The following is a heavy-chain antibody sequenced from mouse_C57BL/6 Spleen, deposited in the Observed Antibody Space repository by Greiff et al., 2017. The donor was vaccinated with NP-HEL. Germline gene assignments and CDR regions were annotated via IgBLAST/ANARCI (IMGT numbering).Heavy chain of an antibody. V-gene: IGHV1-69*01. Sequence: QVQLQQPGAELVMPGASVKLSCKASGYTFTSYWMHWVKQRPGQGLEWIGEIDPSDSYTNYNQKFKGKSTLTVDKSSSTAYMQLSSLTSEDSAVYYCARYGSYYYAMDYWGQGTSVTVSS. CDR2: IDPSDSYT. J-gene: IGHJ4*01. CDR1: GYTFTSYW. D-gene: IGHD2-1*01. CDR3: ARYGSYYYAMDY.